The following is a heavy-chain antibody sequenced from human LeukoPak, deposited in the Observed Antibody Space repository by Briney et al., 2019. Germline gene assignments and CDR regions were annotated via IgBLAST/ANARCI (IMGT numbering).Heavy chain of an antibody. CDR2: FDGPRGGT. J-gene: IGHJ4*02. Sequence: PGGSLRLSCAVAGLTIYSMSWVRQAPGKGLEWVSGFDGPRGGTNYVDSVKGRFTVSRDKSKNTLYLQMNSLRVEDTALYYCVTVSYMTATWSFDNWGLGTLVTVSS. CDR1: GLTIYS. V-gene: IGHV3-23*01. CDR3: VTVSYMTATWSFDN. D-gene: IGHD3-16*01.